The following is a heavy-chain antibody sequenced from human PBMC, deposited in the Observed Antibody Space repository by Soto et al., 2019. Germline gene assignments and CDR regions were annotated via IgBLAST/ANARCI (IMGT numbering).Heavy chain of an antibody. Sequence: GGSLRLSCAASGFTFSNSAMTWVRQAPAKGLEWVSTIRDSDSGGSTFYADSVKGRFTISRDDSQNTLYLQMSSLRAEDTAMYFCAKVRVGRDVDFDYWGQGALVTVSS. J-gene: IGHJ4*02. V-gene: IGHV3-23*01. CDR1: GFTFSNSA. CDR3: AKVRVGRDVDFDY. CDR2: IRDSDSGGST. D-gene: IGHD3-10*01.